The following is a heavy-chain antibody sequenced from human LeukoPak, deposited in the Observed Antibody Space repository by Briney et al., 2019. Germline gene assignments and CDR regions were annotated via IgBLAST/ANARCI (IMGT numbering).Heavy chain of an antibody. D-gene: IGHD3-9*01. CDR2: ISAYNGNT. J-gene: IGHJ4*02. CDR1: GYTFTSYG. V-gene: IGHV1-18*01. CDR3: ARETRNFDWLPDLYYFDY. Sequence: GASVKVSCKASGYTFTSYGISWVRQAPGQGLEWMGSISAYNGNTNYAQKLQGRVTMTTDTSTSTAYMELRSLRSDDTAVYYCARETRNFDWLPDLYYFDYWGQGTLVTVSS.